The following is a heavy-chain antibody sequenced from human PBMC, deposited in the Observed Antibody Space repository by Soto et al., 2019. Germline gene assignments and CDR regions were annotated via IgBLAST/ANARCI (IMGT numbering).Heavy chain of an antibody. D-gene: IGHD3-3*01. CDR1: GFSLSARPVA. V-gene: IGHV2-5*01. Sequence: GPTLVNPTQTWTLTGNFCGFSLSARPVAVGWIRQPSGKALQWLQLLYLNDDKRYNPTRKSRLTITKDTSKNQVALTMTNMDPVDTATDYCAHGMNTNHRITISGVVMDFDHWGQGTMVTVSS. CDR3: AHGMNTNHRITISGVVMDFDH. CDR2: LYLNDDK. J-gene: IGHJ5*02.